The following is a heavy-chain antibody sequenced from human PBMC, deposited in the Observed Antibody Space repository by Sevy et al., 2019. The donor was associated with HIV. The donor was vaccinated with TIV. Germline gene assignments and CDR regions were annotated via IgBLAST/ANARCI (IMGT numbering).Heavy chain of an antibody. J-gene: IGHJ6*02. D-gene: IGHD3-3*01. CDR3: ARATRAKNDFWSGFRNYYYGMDV. CDR1: GGTFSSYA. V-gene: IGHV1-69*13. Sequence: ASVKVSCKASGGTFSSYAISWVRQAPGQGLEWMGGIIPIFGTANYAQKSQGRVTITADESTSTAYMELSSLRSEDTAVYYCARATRAKNDFWSGFRNYYYGMDVWGHGTTVTVSS. CDR2: IIPIFGTA.